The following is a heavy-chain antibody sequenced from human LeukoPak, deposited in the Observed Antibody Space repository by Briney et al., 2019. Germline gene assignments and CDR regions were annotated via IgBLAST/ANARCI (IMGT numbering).Heavy chain of an antibody. Sequence: GGSLRLSCAASGFTFSNYAMSWVRQAPGKGLEWVGRIISKTDGGTTDYAAPVKGRFTISRDDSKTTLYLQMNSLKTEDTAVYYCSTSYDSSGFNPKYFHYWGQGTLVTVSS. J-gene: IGHJ1*01. CDR1: GFTFSNYA. V-gene: IGHV3-15*01. D-gene: IGHD3-22*01. CDR2: IISKTDGGTT. CDR3: STSYDSSGFNPKYFHY.